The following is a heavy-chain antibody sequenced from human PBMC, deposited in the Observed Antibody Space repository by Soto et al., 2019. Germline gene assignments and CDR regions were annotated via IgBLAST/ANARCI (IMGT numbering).Heavy chain of an antibody. D-gene: IGHD3-9*01. J-gene: IGHJ6*02. Sequence: GGSLRLSCAASGFTFSSYSMNWVRQAPGKGLEWVSYISSSSSTIYYADSVKGRFTISRDNAKNSLYLQMNSLRAEDTAVYYCARDRLALGYDILWHYGMDVWGQGTTVTVSS. CDR2: ISSSSSTI. CDR1: GFTFSSYS. CDR3: ARDRLALGYDILWHYGMDV. V-gene: IGHV3-48*01.